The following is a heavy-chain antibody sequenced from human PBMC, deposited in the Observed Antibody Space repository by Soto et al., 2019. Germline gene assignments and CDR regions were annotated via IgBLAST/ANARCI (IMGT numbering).Heavy chain of an antibody. V-gene: IGHV3-23*01. CDR1: GFTFSTYA. CDR2: ISAAGGGT. J-gene: IGHJ4*02. CDR3: AKTLGSGSYRYYFYY. D-gene: IGHD3-16*02. Sequence: EVQMLESGGGLVQPGGSLRLSCAASGFTFSTYAMTWVRQAPGKGLEWVSSISAAGGGTYYADSVKGRFTISRDNSKNTLSREMNSLRAEDTAVYYCAKTLGSGSYRYYFYYWGQGTLVTVSS.